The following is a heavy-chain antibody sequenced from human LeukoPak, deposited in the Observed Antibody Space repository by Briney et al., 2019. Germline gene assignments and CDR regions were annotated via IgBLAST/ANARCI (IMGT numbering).Heavy chain of an antibody. J-gene: IGHJ4*02. V-gene: IGHV4-39*01. Sequence: SETLSLTCSVSGDSISSGSFYWGWIRQPPGKGLEWIGSINSGGSTYYNPSLKSRVTMSIDTSKNQCSLKLSSVTAADTAVYYCARRYSNYFFDYWGQGTLVTVSS. CDR2: INSGGST. CDR3: ARRYSNYFFDY. CDR1: GDSISSGSFY. D-gene: IGHD4-11*01.